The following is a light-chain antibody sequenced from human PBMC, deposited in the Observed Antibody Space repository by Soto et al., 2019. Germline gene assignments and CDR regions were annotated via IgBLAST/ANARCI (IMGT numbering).Light chain of an antibody. CDR2: DAS. CDR3: QQRSNWPLT. V-gene: IGKV3-11*01. CDR1: QSVNSY. Sequence: ELVLTQSPATLSLSPGTRATLSCRASQSVNSYLAWYQQNPGQAPRLLIHDASNRATGIPARFSGSGSGTDCTLTIGSLEPEDVAVYDGQQRSNWPLTFGGGTKVDIK. J-gene: IGKJ4*01.